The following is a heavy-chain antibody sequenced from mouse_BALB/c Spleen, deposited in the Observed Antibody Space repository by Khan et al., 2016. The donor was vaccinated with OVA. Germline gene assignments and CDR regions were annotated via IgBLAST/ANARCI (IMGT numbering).Heavy chain of an antibody. Sequence: QVRLQQSGAELVRPGVSVKISCKGSGYTFTDFTMHWVKQRPGQGLEWIGYINPTSGYTDYNEKFKDKATLSADKSSSTAYMQLSSLTSEDSAVYYCARDRIDYWGQGTTLTVSS. CDR1: GYTFTDFT. CDR2: INPTSGYT. CDR3: ARDRIDY. V-gene: IGHV1S26*01. J-gene: IGHJ2*01.